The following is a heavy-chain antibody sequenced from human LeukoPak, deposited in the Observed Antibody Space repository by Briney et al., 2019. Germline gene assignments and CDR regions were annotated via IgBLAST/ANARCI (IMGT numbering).Heavy chain of an antibody. CDR3: AKHLGSHSFLFYYMDV. D-gene: IGHD2/OR15-2a*01. CDR2: LSGSGTAT. J-gene: IGHJ6*03. V-gene: IGHV3-23*01. CDR1: QFTFSRFA. Sequence: GGSLRLSCEAAQFTFSRFAMSWIRQAPGTGLEWVSTLSGSGTATYYADSVKGRFTTSRDNSKDTLYLQMDNLRADDTAVYYCAKHLGSHSFLFYYMDVWGTGTSVIVS.